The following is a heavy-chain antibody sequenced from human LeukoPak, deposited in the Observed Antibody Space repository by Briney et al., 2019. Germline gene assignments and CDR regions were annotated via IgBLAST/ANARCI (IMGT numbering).Heavy chain of an antibody. CDR1: GFTFSSYA. Sequence: GGSLRLSCAASGFTFSSYAMHWVRQATGKGPEYVAAISGNGDKTHYGSSVQGRFTVSRDNSKNTLYLQMGSLRTEDMAVYYCARARPLERIGWYGEDEFRGQGTLVTVSS. CDR2: ISGNGDKT. J-gene: IGHJ1*01. D-gene: IGHD6-19*01. CDR3: ARARPLERIGWYGEDEF. V-gene: IGHV3-64*01.